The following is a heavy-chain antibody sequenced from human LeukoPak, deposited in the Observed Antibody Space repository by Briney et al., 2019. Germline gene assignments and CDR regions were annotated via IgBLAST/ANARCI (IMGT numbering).Heavy chain of an antibody. CDR3: AKGGGYEAQYYYYYLDV. J-gene: IGHJ6*03. V-gene: IGHV3-30*02. D-gene: IGHD5-12*01. CDR2: IRDDGSNK. CDR1: GFTFSSYG. Sequence: GGSLRLSCAASGFTFSSYGMHWARQAPGKGLEGVAFIRDDGSNKYYADSVKGRFTISRDNSKNTLYLQMKSLRAEDTAVYYCAKGGGYEAQYYYYYLDVWGKGTTVTISS.